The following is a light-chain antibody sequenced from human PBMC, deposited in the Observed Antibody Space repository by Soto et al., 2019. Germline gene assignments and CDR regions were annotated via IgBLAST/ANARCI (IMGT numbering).Light chain of an antibody. CDR1: QFIGKY. J-gene: IGKJ3*01. V-gene: IGKV1-39*01. CDR2: GAL. CDR3: QQPYTAVS. Sequence: DIQMTQSPSSLSASVGDRFTITCRAGQFIGKYLNWDQQKPGKATKLRIFGALNLAGGVPSRFSGSGSGTEFPLTISGLLPDSFAPYICQQPYTAVSVGPGTPVEI.